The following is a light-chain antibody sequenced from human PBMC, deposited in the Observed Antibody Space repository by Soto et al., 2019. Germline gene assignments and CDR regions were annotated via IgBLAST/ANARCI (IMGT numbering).Light chain of an antibody. J-gene: IGLJ2*01. CDR2: LNIDGRH. V-gene: IGLV4-69*01. CDR1: SGHISYA. Sequence: QPVLTQSPSASASLGASVKLTCTLSSGHISYAIAWHQQQPEKGPRYLMKLNIDGRHSKGDGIPDRFSGSSSGAERYLTISSLQSEDEADYYCQTWDTGMHVVFGGGTKLTVL. CDR3: QTWDTGMHVV.